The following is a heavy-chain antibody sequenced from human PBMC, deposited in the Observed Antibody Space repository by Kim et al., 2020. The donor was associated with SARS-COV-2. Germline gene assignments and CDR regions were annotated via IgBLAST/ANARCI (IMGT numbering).Heavy chain of an antibody. CDR3: ARPFYSSWYGMGDDAFDI. V-gene: IGHV3-74*01. D-gene: IGHD6-13*01. Sequence: GGSLRLSCAASGFTFSSYWMHWVRQAPGKGLVWVSRINSDGSSTSYADSVKGRFTISRDNAKNTLYLQMNSLRAEDTAVYYCARPFYSSWYGMGDDAFDIWGQGTMVTVSS. J-gene: IGHJ3*02. CDR1: GFTFSSYW. CDR2: INSDGSST.